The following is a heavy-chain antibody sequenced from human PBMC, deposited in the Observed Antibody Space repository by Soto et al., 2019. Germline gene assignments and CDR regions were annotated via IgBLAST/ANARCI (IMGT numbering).Heavy chain of an antibody. CDR1: GFTFSYYV. J-gene: IGHJ4*02. CDR3: AREGQFGDFDH. CDR2: ISGSAVT. V-gene: IGHV3-23*01. Sequence: EVQLLESGGGLVQPGGSQRLSCAASGFTFSYYVMTWVRQAPGEGLEWVSGISGSAVTYYAESVKGRFTTSRDNSKNTLYLHMNSLRAEDTAVYYCAREGQFGDFDHWGQGTLVTVSS. D-gene: IGHD3-10*01.